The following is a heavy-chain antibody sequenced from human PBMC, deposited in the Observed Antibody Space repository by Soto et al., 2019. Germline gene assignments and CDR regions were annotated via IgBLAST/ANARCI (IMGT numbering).Heavy chain of an antibody. Sequence: QVQLQESGPGLVKPSETLSLTCTVSGGSISTLYWSWIRQPPGKGLEWIGHIFSSGTTNYNPSLKRRVTISVDTSKNQFSLILTSVTAADTAVYYCAISVSSFGALGSWGQGTLVTVSS. CDR1: GGSISTLY. CDR3: AISVSSFGALGS. V-gene: IGHV4-59*01. D-gene: IGHD1-26*01. CDR2: IFSSGTT. J-gene: IGHJ5*02.